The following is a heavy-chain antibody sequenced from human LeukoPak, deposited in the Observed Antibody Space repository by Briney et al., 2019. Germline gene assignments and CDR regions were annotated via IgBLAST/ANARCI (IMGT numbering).Heavy chain of an antibody. V-gene: IGHV1-69*13. Sequence: SVKVSCKASGGTFSNYAISWVRQAPGQGLGWMGGIIPIFDTADYAQKFQGRLTVTADESTSTAYMELSSLRSEDTAVYYCAMVRGALFDYWGQGTLVTVSS. J-gene: IGHJ4*02. D-gene: IGHD3-10*01. CDR1: GGTFSNYA. CDR3: AMVRGALFDY. CDR2: IIPIFDTA.